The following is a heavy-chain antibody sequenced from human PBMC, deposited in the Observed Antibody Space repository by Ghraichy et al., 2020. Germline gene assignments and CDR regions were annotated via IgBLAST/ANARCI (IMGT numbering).Heavy chain of an antibody. CDR1: GDNLSSNTAA. Sequence: SQTLSLTCAISGDNLSSNTAAWNWIRQSPSRGLEWLGRTYYRSKWYNDYEVSGKSRITINPDTSKNQFSLQVNSVPPEETAVYYCAREGDYAFKDWGQGTLVTVSS. V-gene: IGHV6-1*01. CDR2: TYYRSKWYN. J-gene: IGHJ4*02. CDR3: AREGDYAFKD. D-gene: IGHD4-17*01.